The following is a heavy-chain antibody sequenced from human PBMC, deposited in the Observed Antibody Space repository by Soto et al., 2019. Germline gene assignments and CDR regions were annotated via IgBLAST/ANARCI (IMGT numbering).Heavy chain of an antibody. V-gene: IGHV3-33*01. CDR2: IWYDGSKK. CDR1: GFTFSEDA. Sequence: DLVESGGGVVQPGESLRLSCATSGFTFSEDAMHWVRQAPGKGLEGVAVIWYDGSKKHYADSVKGRFTISRDNSKNTLSLQMNSLTAEDTAVYWCVREGRHTAMFSGFDYWGQGTRVTASS. J-gene: IGHJ4*02. CDR3: VREGRHTAMFSGFDY. D-gene: IGHD5-18*01.